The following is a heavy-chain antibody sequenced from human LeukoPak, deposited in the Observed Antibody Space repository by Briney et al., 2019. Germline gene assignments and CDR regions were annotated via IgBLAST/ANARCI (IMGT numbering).Heavy chain of an antibody. D-gene: IGHD3-10*01. Sequence: GGSLRLSCAASGFTFSSYGMPWVRQAPGKGLEWVAVIWYDGSGEYYGDSVKGRFTISRDNPKNTLYLQMNSLRAEDTAVYYCARGGVIDAFDIWGQGQWSPSLQ. CDR1: GFTFSSYG. J-gene: IGHJ3*02. CDR3: ARGGVIDAFDI. V-gene: IGHV3-33*01. CDR2: IWYDGSGE.